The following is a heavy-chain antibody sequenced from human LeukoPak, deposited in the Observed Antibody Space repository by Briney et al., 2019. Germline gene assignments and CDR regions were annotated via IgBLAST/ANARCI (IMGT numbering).Heavy chain of an antibody. J-gene: IGHJ6*04. CDR1: GGSISSGDYY. CDR3: ARGYQLLHNGMDV. Sequence: SETLSLTCTVSGGSISSGDYYWSWIRQPPGKGLEWIGYIYYSGSTYYNPSPKSRVTISVDTSKNQFSLKLSSVTAADTAVYYCARGYQLLHNGMDVWGKGTTVTVSS. V-gene: IGHV4-30-4*01. CDR2: IYYSGST. D-gene: IGHD2-2*01.